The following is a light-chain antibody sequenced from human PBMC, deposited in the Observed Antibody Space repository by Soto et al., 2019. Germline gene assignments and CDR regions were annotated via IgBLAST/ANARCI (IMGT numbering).Light chain of an antibody. V-gene: IGKV3-15*01. CDR1: QSVSTN. J-gene: IGKJ5*01. Sequence: IVMTQSPATLSVSPGETVTLSCRASQSVSTNSAWYQQRPGQAPRLLIYGASTRATGIPARFSGSGSGTEFTLTISSLQSEDFAVYYCQQYKDWFSITFGQGTRLEIK. CDR2: GAS. CDR3: QQYKDWFSIT.